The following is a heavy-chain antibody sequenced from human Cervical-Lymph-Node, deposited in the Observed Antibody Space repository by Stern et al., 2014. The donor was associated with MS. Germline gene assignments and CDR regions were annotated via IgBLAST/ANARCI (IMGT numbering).Heavy chain of an antibody. Sequence: VHLVGSGGAVVQPGRSLRLSCAASGFTFSSYGMHWVPKAPGRGLEWVPVISYDGNHKYYAASVKGRFTISRDNSKNTLHLQMNSVTPDDTAIYYCARDYEDTSMLFDHWGQGTLVTVSS. D-gene: IGHD2-8*01. CDR3: ARDYEDTSMLFDH. CDR2: ISYDGNHK. V-gene: IGHV3-30*03. J-gene: IGHJ4*02. CDR1: GFTFSSYG.